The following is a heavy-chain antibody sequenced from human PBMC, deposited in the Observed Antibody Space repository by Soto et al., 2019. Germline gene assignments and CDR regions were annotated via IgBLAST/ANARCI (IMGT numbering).Heavy chain of an antibody. Sequence: SETLSLTCTVSGASISSSYWSWIRQSPGKGLEWIGYVYYSGSTNDNPSLKSRVTISVDTSKNQFSLKLSSVTAADTAVYYCARGYYDSRGQSNTFDIWGQGTMFTVSS. D-gene: IGHD3-22*01. CDR1: GASISSSY. V-gene: IGHV4-59*01. CDR2: VYYSGST. J-gene: IGHJ3*02. CDR3: ARGYYDSRGQSNTFDI.